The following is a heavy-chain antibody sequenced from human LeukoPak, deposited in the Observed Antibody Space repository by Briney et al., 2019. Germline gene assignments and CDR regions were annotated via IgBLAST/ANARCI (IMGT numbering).Heavy chain of an antibody. Sequence: GGSLRLSCAASGFTFSSYATSWVRQAPGKGLEWVSAISGNGGSTFDADSVKGRFTISRDNSKNTLYLQMNSLRAEDTAIYYCAKDVFELYDIYDHWGQGTLVTVSS. V-gene: IGHV3-23*01. D-gene: IGHD3-9*01. CDR3: AKDVFELYDIYDH. CDR1: GFTFSSYA. J-gene: IGHJ4*02. CDR2: ISGNGGST.